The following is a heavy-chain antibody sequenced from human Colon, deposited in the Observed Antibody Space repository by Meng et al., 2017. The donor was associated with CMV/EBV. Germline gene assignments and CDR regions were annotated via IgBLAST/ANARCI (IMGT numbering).Heavy chain of an antibody. CDR2: IYYSGST. J-gene: IGHJ3*02. D-gene: IGHD3-22*01. CDR1: GGSISSYY. CDR3: ARFTTNYAFDI. V-gene: IGHV4-59*01. Sequence: SETLSLTCTVSGGSISSYYWSWIRQRPGKGLEWIGYIYYSGSTNYNPSLKSRVTISVDTSKNQFSLKLSSVTAADTAVYYCARFTTNYAFDIWGQGTMVTVSS.